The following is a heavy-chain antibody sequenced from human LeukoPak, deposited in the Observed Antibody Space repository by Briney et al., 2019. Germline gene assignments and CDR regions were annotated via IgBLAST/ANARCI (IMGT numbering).Heavy chain of an antibody. D-gene: IGHD3-22*01. CDR2: IIPIFGSA. V-gene: IGHV1-69*05. CDR3: ARGLGSSGYYPYY. CDR1: GGTFSSYP. J-gene: IGHJ4*02. Sequence: SMKVSCKASGGTFSSYPISWVRQAPGQGLEWMGGIIPIFGSANYAQKFQGRVTMTRDTSTSTVYMELSSLRSEDTAVYYCARGLGSSGYYPYYWGQGTLVTVSS.